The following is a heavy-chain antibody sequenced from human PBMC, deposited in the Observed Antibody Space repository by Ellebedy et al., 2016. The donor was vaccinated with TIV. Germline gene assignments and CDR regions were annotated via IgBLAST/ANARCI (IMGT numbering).Heavy chain of an antibody. J-gene: IGHJ5*02. V-gene: IGHV5-10-1*01. Sequence: KISCKASGYSFSTYWITWVRQMPGKGLEWMGKIDPTASYTNYSPSFQGHVTIAADKSISTAYLQWSSLKASDTAMYYCARDGYKIAAAGTPWFDPWGQGTLVTVSS. CDR3: ARDGYKIAAAGTPWFDP. CDR2: IDPTASYT. D-gene: IGHD6-13*01. CDR1: GYSFSTYW.